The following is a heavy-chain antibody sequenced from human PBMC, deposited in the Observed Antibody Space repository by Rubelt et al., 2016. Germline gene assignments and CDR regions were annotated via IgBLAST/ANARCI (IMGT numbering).Heavy chain of an antibody. CDR3: AHVDSPGIAAPS. J-gene: IGHJ5*02. Sequence: QITLKESGPTLVKPTQTLTLTCTFSGYSLSTSGVGVGWIRPPPGKALEWLALIYWYDDKRYRHSLQNRLTITTGTSKNQVVLTMTNMGPVEAATYDCAHVDSPGIAAPSWGQGTPVTVSS. V-gene: IGHV2-5*01. D-gene: IGHD6-13*01. CDR2: IYWYDDK. CDR1: GYSLSTSGVG.